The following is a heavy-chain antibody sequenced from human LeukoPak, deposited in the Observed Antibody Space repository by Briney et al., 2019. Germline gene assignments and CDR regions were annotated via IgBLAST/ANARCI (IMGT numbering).Heavy chain of an antibody. V-gene: IGHV3-33*01. D-gene: IGHD6-19*01. CDR2: IWYDGSNK. Sequence: GGSLRLSCAASGFTFSSYGMHWVRQAPGKGLEWVAVIWYDGSNKYYADSVKGRFTISRDNSKNTLYLQMNSLRAEDTAVYYCARSLGGWDFDYWGQGTLVTVSS. CDR1: GFTFSSYG. CDR3: ARSLGGWDFDY. J-gene: IGHJ4*02.